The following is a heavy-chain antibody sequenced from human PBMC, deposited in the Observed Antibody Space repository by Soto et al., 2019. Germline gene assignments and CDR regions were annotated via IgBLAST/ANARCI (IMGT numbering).Heavy chain of an antibody. CDR1: GFSFSSSD. Sequence: QVYLEESGGGVVQPGRSLRLSCVASGFSFSSSDMHWVRQAPGKGLEWVAHISIDGSRKYYADSVKGRFTVSRENSKNTLYMQINRLRPEEAALYYCTTGPTHGAFDIWGQGTMVTVSS. J-gene: IGHJ3*02. CDR2: ISIDGSRK. CDR3: TTGPTHGAFDI. V-gene: IGHV3-30*03.